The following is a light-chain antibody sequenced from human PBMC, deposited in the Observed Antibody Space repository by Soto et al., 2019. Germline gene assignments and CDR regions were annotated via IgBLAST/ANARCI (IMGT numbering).Light chain of an antibody. Sequence: EIVFTQSHSTLSLSPGRRSTLSCRASQSVSSSFLAWYQQKPGQAPRLLIYGASSRATGIPARFSGSGSGTDFTLSISSLQPEDFAVYYCQQRTNWPPTFGGGTKVDIK. CDR3: QQRTNWPPT. J-gene: IGKJ4*01. CDR2: GAS. CDR1: QSVSSSF. V-gene: IGKV3D-20*02.